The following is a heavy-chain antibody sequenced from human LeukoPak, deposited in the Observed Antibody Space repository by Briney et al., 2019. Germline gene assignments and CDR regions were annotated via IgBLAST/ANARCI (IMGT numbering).Heavy chain of an antibody. V-gene: IGHV1-8*03. D-gene: IGHD2-15*01. CDR1: GYTFTSYD. CDR2: MNPNSGNT. J-gene: IGHJ5*02. CDR3: ARGDGYCSGGSCGNWFDP. Sequence: ASVKVSCKASGYTFTSYDINWVRQATGQGLEWMGWMNPNSGNTGYAQKFQGRVTITRNTSISTAYMELSSLRSEDTAVYYCARGDGYCSGGSCGNWFDPWGQGTLLTVSS.